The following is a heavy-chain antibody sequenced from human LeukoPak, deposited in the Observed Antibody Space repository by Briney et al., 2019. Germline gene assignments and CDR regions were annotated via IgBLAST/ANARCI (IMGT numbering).Heavy chain of an antibody. D-gene: IGHD1-26*01. CDR3: ARDKYSGSYTPWNYFDY. J-gene: IGHJ4*02. Sequence: PGGSLRLSCAASGFTVSSSYMSWVRQAPGRGLEWVSVIYSGGDTYYADSVKGRFTISRDNSKNTLYLQMNSLRAEDTAMYYCARDKYSGSYTPWNYFDYWGQGTLVTVSS. CDR1: GFTVSSSY. V-gene: IGHV3-53*01. CDR2: IYSGGDT.